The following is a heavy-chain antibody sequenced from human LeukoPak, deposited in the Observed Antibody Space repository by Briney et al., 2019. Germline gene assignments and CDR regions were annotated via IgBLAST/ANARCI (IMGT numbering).Heavy chain of an antibody. CDR2: INTNTGNP. D-gene: IGHD2-15*01. J-gene: IGHJ5*02. CDR1: GYTFTSYA. Sequence: ASVKVSCKASGYTFTSYAMNWVRQAPGQGLEWMGWINTNTGNPTYAQGFTGRFAFSLDTSVSTAYLQISSLKAEDTAVYYCARAVVVVVAATSNWFDPWGQGTLVTVSS. V-gene: IGHV7-4-1*02. CDR3: ARAVVVVVAATSNWFDP.